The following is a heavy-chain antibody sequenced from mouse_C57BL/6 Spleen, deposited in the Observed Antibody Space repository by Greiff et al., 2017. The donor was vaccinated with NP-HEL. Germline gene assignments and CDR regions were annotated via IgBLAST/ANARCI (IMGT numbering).Heavy chain of an antibody. CDR1: GCTFTSYD. Sequence: VQLQQSGPELVKPGASVKLSCKASGCTFTSYDINWVKQRPGQGLEWIGWIYPRDGSTQYNENFKGKATLTVDTSSSTAYMELHSLTSEDSAVYFCARPSTYAMDYWGQGTSVTVSS. V-gene: IGHV1-85*01. CDR2: IYPRDGST. J-gene: IGHJ4*01. CDR3: ARPSTYAMDY.